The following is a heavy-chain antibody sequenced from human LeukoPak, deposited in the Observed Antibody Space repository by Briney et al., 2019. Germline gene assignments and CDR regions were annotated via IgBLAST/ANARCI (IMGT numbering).Heavy chain of an antibody. CDR3: ARDTVGATFPGAFDI. V-gene: IGHV4-38-2*02. CDR2: IYHSGST. J-gene: IGHJ3*02. CDR1: GYSISSGYY. D-gene: IGHD1-26*01. Sequence: SETLSLTCNVSGYSISSGYYWGWIRQPPGKGLEWIGSIYHSGSTYYNPSLKSRVTMSVDTSKNQFSLKLSSVTAADTAVYYCARDTVGATFPGAFDIWGQGTLVTVSS.